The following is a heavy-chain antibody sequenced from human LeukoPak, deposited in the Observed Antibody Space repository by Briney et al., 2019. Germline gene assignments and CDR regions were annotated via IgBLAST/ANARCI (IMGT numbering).Heavy chain of an antibody. Sequence: GGSLRLSCAASGFTFSSYAVSWVRQAPGKGLEWVSVISGSGGSRNDADSVKGRFTTSRDNSKNTLYLQMNSLRAEDTAVYYCAKGYDVVVTAILFDYWGQGTLVTVSS. CDR2: ISGSGGSR. CDR1: GFTFSSYA. CDR3: AKGYDVVVTAILFDY. J-gene: IGHJ4*02. D-gene: IGHD2-21*02. V-gene: IGHV3-23*01.